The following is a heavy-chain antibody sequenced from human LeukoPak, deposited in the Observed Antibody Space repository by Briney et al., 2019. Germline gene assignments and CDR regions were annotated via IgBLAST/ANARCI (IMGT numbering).Heavy chain of an antibody. D-gene: IGHD1-26*01. V-gene: IGHV3-21*01. J-gene: IGHJ3*02. CDR2: INSSSSYI. Sequence: GGSLRLSCAASVFTFISYSMNWVRQAPGKGLEWGSSINSSSSYIYYAYSVKGRGTISVENAKNSLYLQMNSLRAEDTAVYYCARVREWELRYDAFDIWGQGTMVTVSS. CDR3: ARVREWELRYDAFDI. CDR1: VFTFISYS.